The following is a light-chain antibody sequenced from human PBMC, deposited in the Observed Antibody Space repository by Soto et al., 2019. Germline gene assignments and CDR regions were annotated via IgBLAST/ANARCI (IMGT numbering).Light chain of an antibody. Sequence: DIQMTQSPSSLSASVGDRVTITCRASESIARHLNWSQQKPGKAPKLLIYAASSLQNGVPSRFRVGDSGTDFTLTISNLQPEDFATYYCQQSYSALSITFGQGTGLEIK. V-gene: IGKV1-39*01. CDR3: QQSYSALSIT. CDR1: ESIARH. J-gene: IGKJ5*01. CDR2: AAS.